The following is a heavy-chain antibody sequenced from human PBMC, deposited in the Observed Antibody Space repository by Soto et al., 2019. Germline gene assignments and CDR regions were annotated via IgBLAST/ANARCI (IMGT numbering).Heavy chain of an antibody. CDR1: GGSISSGGYY. J-gene: IGHJ4*02. CDR3: ARIPRITIFGVVPYFDY. D-gene: IGHD3-3*01. V-gene: IGHV4-31*03. CDR2: IYYSGST. Sequence: LSLTCTVSGGSISSGGYYWSWIRQHPGKGLEWIGYIYYSGSTYYNPSLKSRVTISVDTSKNQFSLKLSSVTAADTAVYYCARIPRITIFGVVPYFDYWGQGTLVTVSS.